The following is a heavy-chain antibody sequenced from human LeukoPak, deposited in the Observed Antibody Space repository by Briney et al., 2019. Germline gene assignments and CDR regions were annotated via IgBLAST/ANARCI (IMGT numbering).Heavy chain of an antibody. CDR3: AREADDGVYYFDY. D-gene: IGHD5-24*01. J-gene: IGHJ4*02. V-gene: IGHV3-7*01. CDR2: IKQDGSEK. CDR1: GFNFNKDA. Sequence: GGSLRLSCAASGFNFNKDAISWVRQAPGKGLEWVANIKQDGSEKYYVDSVKGRFTISRDNAKNSLYLQMNSLRAEDTAVYYCAREADDGVYYFDYWGQGTLVTVSS.